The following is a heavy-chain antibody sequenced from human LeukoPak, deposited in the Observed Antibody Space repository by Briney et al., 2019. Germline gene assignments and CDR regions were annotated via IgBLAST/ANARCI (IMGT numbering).Heavy chain of an antibody. V-gene: IGHV3-23*01. CDR2: ISGSGGST. CDR3: AKHHGYCSGGSCYSVFSSFEY. Sequence: GGSLRLSCAASGFTFSSYAKSWVRQAPGKGLEWVSAISGSGGSTYYADSVKGRFTVSRDNSKNTLYLQMNSLRAEDTAVYYCAKHHGYCSGGSCYSVFSSFEYWGQGTLVTVSS. J-gene: IGHJ4*02. D-gene: IGHD2-15*01. CDR1: GFTFSSYA.